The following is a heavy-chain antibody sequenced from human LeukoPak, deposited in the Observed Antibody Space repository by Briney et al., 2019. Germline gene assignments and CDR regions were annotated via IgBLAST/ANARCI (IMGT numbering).Heavy chain of an antibody. Sequence: GASVKVSCKAPGYTFTTYDINWVRQATGQGLEWMAWMNPNSGNTGYAQKFQGRVTMTRNTSISTAYMELSSLRSEDTAVYYCARVAGNCGGDCYRLVYWGQGTLVTVAS. CDR1: GYTFTTYD. V-gene: IGHV1-8*01. J-gene: IGHJ4*02. CDR2: MNPNSGNT. D-gene: IGHD2-21*01. CDR3: ARVAGNCGGDCYRLVY.